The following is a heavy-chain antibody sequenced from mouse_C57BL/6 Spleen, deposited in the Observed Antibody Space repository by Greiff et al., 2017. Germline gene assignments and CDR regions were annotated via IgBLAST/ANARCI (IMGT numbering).Heavy chain of an antibody. Sequence: VQLKQSGPELVKPGASVKMSCKASGYTFTDYNMHWVKQSHGKSLEWIGYINPNNGGTSYNQKFKGKATLTVNKSSSTAYMELRSLTSEDSAVYYCARLGDYDSWFAYWGQGTLVTVSA. CDR1: GYTFTDYN. J-gene: IGHJ3*01. CDR2: INPNNGGT. V-gene: IGHV1-22*01. D-gene: IGHD2-4*01. CDR3: ARLGDYDSWFAY.